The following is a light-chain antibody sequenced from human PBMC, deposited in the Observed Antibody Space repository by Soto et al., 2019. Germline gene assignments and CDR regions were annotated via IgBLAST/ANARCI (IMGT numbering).Light chain of an antibody. CDR1: QNIRDS. CDR3: QQSYSTPVT. Sequence: DLQMTQSPFSLSASVGDRVTITCRASQNIRDSLIWYQQTPGKAPRFLIFSASRLQSGVPSRFSGSGSGTEFSLTISSLQAEDFATYVCQQSYSTPVTFGQGTKVEVK. CDR2: SAS. V-gene: IGKV1-39*01. J-gene: IGKJ1*01.